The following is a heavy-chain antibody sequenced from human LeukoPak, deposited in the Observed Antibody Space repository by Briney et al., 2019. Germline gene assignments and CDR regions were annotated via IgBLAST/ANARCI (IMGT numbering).Heavy chain of an antibody. Sequence: GGSLSLSCAASGFTFSNYAMSWVRQAPGKGLQWVSAIDSGGGTYYANSVKGRFTISTDNSKNTLYLQLNSLRAEDTAVYYCAKGPQGDWGQGALVTVSS. CDR1: GFTFSNYA. CDR2: IDSGGGT. D-gene: IGHD3-16*01. V-gene: IGHV3-23*01. CDR3: AKGPQGD. J-gene: IGHJ4*02.